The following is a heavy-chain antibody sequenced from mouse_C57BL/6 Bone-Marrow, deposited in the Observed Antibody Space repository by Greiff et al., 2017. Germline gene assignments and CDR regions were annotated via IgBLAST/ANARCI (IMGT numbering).Heavy chain of an antibody. Sequence: QVQLQQSGAELAKPGASVKMSCKASGYTFTSYWMHWVKQRPGQGLEWIGYINPSTGYTEYNQKFKDKATLTADKSSSTAYMQLSSLTSEDSAVYDCAQYYGSSYYYDFWDRGTALTVSS. D-gene: IGHD1-1*01. CDR3: AQYYGSSYYYDF. V-gene: IGHV1-7*01. J-gene: IGHJ2*01. CDR2: INPSTGYT. CDR1: GYTFTSYW.